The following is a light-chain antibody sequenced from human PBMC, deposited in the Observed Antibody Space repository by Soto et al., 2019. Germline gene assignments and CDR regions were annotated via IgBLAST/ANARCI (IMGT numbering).Light chain of an antibody. CDR1: QTVSSY. CDR2: GAS. CDR3: QQYGTSAIT. Sequence: ENVLTQSPGTLSLSPGERATLSCRASQTVSSYLTWYQQRPGQAPRLLISGASRRATGITDRFSGSGSGTDFTLTISRLEPEDFALSYCQQYGTSAITFGQGTRLEIK. J-gene: IGKJ5*01. V-gene: IGKV3-20*01.